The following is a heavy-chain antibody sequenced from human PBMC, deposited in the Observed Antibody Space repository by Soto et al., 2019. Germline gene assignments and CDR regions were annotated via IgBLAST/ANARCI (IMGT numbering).Heavy chain of an antibody. CDR3: ARAMVRGVISQNFDY. J-gene: IGHJ4*02. D-gene: IGHD3-10*01. V-gene: IGHV4-61*08. CDR2: IYYSGST. CDR1: GGSISSGDYY. Sequence: PSETLSLTCTVSGGSISSGDYYWSWIRQPPGKGLEWIGYIYYSGSTDYNPSLKSRATVSLDTSKNRFSLKLSSVTAADTAVYYCARAMVRGVISQNFDYWGQGAPVTVSS.